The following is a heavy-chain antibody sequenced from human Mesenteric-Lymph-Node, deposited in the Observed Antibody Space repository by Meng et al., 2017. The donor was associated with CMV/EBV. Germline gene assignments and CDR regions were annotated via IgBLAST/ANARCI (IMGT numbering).Heavy chain of an antibody. V-gene: IGHV1-46*01. Sequence: VSCTASGYTFIDGYIHWVRQAPGQGLEWMGRIIPSGPSTSYAQHFQDRVTMTRDTSTSTVYMEMSSLTSEDTAVYYCARDGGAWNFDHWGQGTLVTVSS. CDR1: GYTFIDGY. CDR2: IIPSGPST. CDR3: ARDGGAWNFDH. J-gene: IGHJ5*02. D-gene: IGHD1-1*01.